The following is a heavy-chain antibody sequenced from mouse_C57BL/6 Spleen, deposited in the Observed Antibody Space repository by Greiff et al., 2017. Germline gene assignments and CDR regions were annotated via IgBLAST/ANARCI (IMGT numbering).Heavy chain of an antibody. CDR1: GYTFTGYW. CDR3: ARGGVPYAMDY. CDR2: ILPGSGST. V-gene: IGHV1-9*01. J-gene: IGHJ4*01. Sequence: QVQLQQSGAELMKPGASVKLSCKATGYTFTGYWIEWVKQRPGHGLEWIGEILPGSGSTNYNEKFKGKATFTADTSSNTAYMRLSSLTTEDAAIYYCARGGVPYAMDYWGQGTSVTVSS. D-gene: IGHD2-14*01.